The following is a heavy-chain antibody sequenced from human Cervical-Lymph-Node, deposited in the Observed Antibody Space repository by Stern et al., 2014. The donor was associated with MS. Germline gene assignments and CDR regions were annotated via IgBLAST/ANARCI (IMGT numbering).Heavy chain of an antibody. Sequence: QVQLQVSGPGLVKPSQTLSLTCTVSGGSISSGDYYWSLIRQPPEKGLEWIGDIYYSGGTYANPSLKSRVTISVDPSKNQFSLKLSSVTAADTAVYYCAREGSTVYYGMDVWGQGTTVTVSS. CDR2: IYYSGGT. J-gene: IGHJ6*02. D-gene: IGHD4-17*01. V-gene: IGHV4-30-4*01. CDR3: AREGSTVYYGMDV. CDR1: GGSISSGDYY.